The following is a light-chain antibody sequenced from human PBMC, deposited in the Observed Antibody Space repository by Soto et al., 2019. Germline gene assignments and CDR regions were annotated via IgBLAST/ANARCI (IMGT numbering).Light chain of an antibody. CDR1: QSISSN. V-gene: IGKV3-15*01. Sequence: EIVMTQSPATLSVSPGERGTLSCRASQSISSNLAWYQQKPGQAPRLLIYGASTRATGIPARFSGSGSGTEFTLTISSLQSEDFAVYYCQQRSSWPITFGQGTRLEIK. J-gene: IGKJ5*01. CDR3: QQRSSWPIT. CDR2: GAS.